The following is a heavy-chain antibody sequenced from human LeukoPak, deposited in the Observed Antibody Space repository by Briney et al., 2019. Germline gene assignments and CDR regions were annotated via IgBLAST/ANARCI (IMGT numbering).Heavy chain of an antibody. CDR3: ARGNPLYGSGREFGY. V-gene: IGHV4-34*01. Sequence: SETLSLTCAVYGGSFSGYYWSWIRQPPGKGLEWIGEINHSGSTNYNPSLKSRVTISVDTSKNQFSLKLSSVTAADTAVYYCARGNPLYGSGREFGYWGQGTLVTVSS. J-gene: IGHJ4*02. D-gene: IGHD3-10*01. CDR1: GGSFSGYY. CDR2: INHSGST.